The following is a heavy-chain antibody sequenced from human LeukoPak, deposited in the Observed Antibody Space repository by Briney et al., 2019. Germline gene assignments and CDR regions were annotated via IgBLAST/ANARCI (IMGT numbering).Heavy chain of an antibody. J-gene: IGHJ5*02. Sequence: SETLSLTCAVYNGFDSYYFMLVRQSPGKGLEWIGEITYKGTANYNPSLKSRVTITINAPQRQFSLTLTSVTAADTAVYYCARGGDSSGYEGRFDPWGQGTLVTVSS. CDR1: NGFDSYY. CDR3: ARGGDSSGYEGRFDP. V-gene: IGHV4-34*01. D-gene: IGHD3-22*01. CDR2: ITYKGTA.